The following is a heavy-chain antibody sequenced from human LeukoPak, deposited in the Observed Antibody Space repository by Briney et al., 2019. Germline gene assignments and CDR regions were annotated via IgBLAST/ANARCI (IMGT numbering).Heavy chain of an antibody. CDR3: AREKVQLWLQDY. V-gene: IGHV3-30-3*01. Sequence: AGGSLRLSCAASGFTFSSYAMQWVRQAPGKGLEWVAVISYDGSNKYYADSVKGRFTISRDNSKNTLYLQMNSLRAEDTAVYYCAREKVQLWLQDYWGQGTLVTVSS. CDR2: ISYDGSNK. J-gene: IGHJ4*02. D-gene: IGHD5-18*01. CDR1: GFTFSSYA.